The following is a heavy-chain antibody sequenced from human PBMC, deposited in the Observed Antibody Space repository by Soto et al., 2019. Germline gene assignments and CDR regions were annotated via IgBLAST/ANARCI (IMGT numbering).Heavy chain of an antibody. CDR2: ISAYNGNT. CDR1: GYTFTSYG. Sequence: ASVKVSCKASGYTFTSYGISWVRQAPGQGLEWMGWISAYNGNTNYAQKLQGRVTMTTDTSTSTAYMELRSLRSDDTAVYYCARDLSDYYDSSGYYPCDYWGQGTLVTV. CDR3: ARDLSDYYDSSGYYPCDY. J-gene: IGHJ4*02. V-gene: IGHV1-18*01. D-gene: IGHD3-22*01.